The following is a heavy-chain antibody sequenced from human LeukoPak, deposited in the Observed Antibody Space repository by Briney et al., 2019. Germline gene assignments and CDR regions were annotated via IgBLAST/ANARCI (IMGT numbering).Heavy chain of an antibody. V-gene: IGHV1-2*02. Sequence: ASVKVSCKASGYTFTGYYMHWVRQAPGQELEWMGWINPNSGGTNYAQKFQGRVTMTRDTSISTAHMELSRLRSDDTAVYYCARKDSSGWFGGELYFDYWGQGTLVTVSS. J-gene: IGHJ4*02. CDR1: GYTFTGYY. D-gene: IGHD6-19*01. CDR3: ARKDSSGWFGGELYFDY. CDR2: INPNSGGT.